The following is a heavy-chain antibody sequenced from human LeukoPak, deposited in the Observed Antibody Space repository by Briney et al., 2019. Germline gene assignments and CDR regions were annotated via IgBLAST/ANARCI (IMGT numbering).Heavy chain of an antibody. V-gene: IGHV4-39*01. Sequence: PGGSLRLSCAASGFTFSSYAMSWVRQPPGKGLEWIGSIYYSGSTYYNPSLKSRVTISVDTSKNQFSLKLSSVTAADTAVYYCARDYGPFDYWGQGTLVTVSS. CDR3: ARDYGPFDY. CDR2: IYYSGST. CDR1: GFTFSSYA. J-gene: IGHJ4*02. D-gene: IGHD4/OR15-4a*01.